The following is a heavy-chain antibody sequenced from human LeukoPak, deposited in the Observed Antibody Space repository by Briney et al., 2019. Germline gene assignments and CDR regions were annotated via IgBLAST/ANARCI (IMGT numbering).Heavy chain of an antibody. CDR2: IYYSGST. CDR1: GGSISSYY. D-gene: IGHD3-9*01. Sequence: SETLSLSCTVSGGSISSYYWSWIRQPPGKGLEWIGYIYYSGSTNYNPSLKSRVTISVDTSKNQFSLKLSSVTAADTAVYYCARYFKSVAPHGMDVWGQGTTVTVSS. V-gene: IGHV4-59*01. J-gene: IGHJ6*02. CDR3: ARYFKSVAPHGMDV.